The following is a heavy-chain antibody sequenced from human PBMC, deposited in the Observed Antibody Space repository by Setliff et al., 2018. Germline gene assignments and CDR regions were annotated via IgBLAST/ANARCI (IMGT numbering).Heavy chain of an antibody. D-gene: IGHD3-22*01. Sequence: ASVKVSCKASGHTFITFGISWVRQAPGQGLEWMGWISAYSDDTKYAERFQGRVTITMDTSTGTACMELRSLRSDDTAVYICAYDSSGYYPGYWGQGTLVTVSS. J-gene: IGHJ4*02. CDR2: ISAYSDDT. CDR3: AYDSSGYYPGY. V-gene: IGHV1-18*01. CDR1: GHTFITFG.